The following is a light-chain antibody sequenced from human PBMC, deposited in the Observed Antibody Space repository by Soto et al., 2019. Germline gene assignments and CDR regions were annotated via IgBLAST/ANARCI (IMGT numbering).Light chain of an antibody. CDR3: AAWDDSLRAVV. CDR1: RSNVGTYA. J-gene: IGLJ2*01. CDR2: RNH. Sequence: QSVLTQSPSASATPGQRVTMSCSGTRSNVGTYAVNWYQQLPGTAPTLLIFRNHQRPSGVPDRFSGSKSGTSASLAISAPQSEDAADYYCAAWDDSLRAVVFGGGTKLTVL. V-gene: IGLV1-44*01.